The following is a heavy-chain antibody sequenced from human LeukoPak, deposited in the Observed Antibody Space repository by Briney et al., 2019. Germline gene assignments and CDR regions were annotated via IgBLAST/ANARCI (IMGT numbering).Heavy chain of an antibody. CDR1: RFTFSSYA. V-gene: IGHV3-23*01. CDR2: ITGSGRGT. CDR3: ARMHSGNYGLFDP. D-gene: IGHD3-10*01. J-gene: IGHJ5*02. Sequence: PGGSLRLSCAASRFTFSSYAMSWVRQAPGKGLEWVSTITGSGRGTYYAESVKGRFTISRDNCKTPLYLKMNSLRAEDTAVYYCARMHSGNYGLFDPWGQGTPVTVSS.